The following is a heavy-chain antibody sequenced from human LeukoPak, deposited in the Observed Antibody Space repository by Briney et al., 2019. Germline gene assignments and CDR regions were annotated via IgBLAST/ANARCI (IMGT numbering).Heavy chain of an antibody. CDR1: GYTFTGYY. CDR3: AADCSSPSCPGY. V-gene: IGHV1-2*04. CDR2: INPNSGGT. Sequence: ASVKVSCKASGYTFTGYYMHWVRQAPGQGLEWMGWINPNSGGTNYAQKFQGWVTMTRDTSISTAYMELSRLRSDDTAVYYCAADCSSPSCPGYWGQGTLVTVSS. D-gene: IGHD2-2*01. J-gene: IGHJ4*02.